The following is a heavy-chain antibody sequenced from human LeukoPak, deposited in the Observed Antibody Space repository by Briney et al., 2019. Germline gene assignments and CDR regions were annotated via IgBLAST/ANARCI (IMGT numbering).Heavy chain of an antibody. D-gene: IGHD3-3*01. CDR2: IYHSRST. Sequence: SETLSLTCAISGYSISSGYYWGWIRQPPGKGLEWIGSIYHSRSTYYNPSLKSRVTISVDTSKNQFSLKLSSVTAADTAVYYCARHRYDFWSGNDYWGQGTLVTVSS. V-gene: IGHV4-38-2*01. J-gene: IGHJ4*02. CDR1: GYSISSGYY. CDR3: ARHRYDFWSGNDY.